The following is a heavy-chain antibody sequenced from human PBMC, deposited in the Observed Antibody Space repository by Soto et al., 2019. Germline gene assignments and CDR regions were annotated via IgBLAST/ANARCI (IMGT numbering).Heavy chain of an antibody. J-gene: IGHJ1*01. V-gene: IGHV3-30*19. CDR3: ARWGTTGGLDV. Sequence: QVQLVESGGGVVQPGTSLRVSCVGSGFTFRSYVIHWVRQAPGKGLEWVALTSYDGSDKYYDNSVRGRFTICRDNSRNTVALQMDRLSLDDTALYYCARWGTTGGLDVWGQGTLVYVSS. D-gene: IGHD3-16*01. CDR2: TSYDGSDK. CDR1: GFTFRSYV.